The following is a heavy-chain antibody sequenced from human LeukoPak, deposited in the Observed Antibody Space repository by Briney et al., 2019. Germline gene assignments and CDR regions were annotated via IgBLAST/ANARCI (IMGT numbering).Heavy chain of an antibody. CDR2: IYYSGTT. CDR1: GGSIGTYS. J-gene: IGHJ4*02. Sequence: SETLSLTCTVSGGSIGTYSWTWIRQPPGKGLEWIGYIYYSGTTNYNPSLKSRVTISVDTSKNQFSLKLSSVTAADTAVYYCARGVYIAAAQYAYWGQGTLVTVSS. D-gene: IGHD6-13*01. CDR3: ARGVYIAAAQYAY. V-gene: IGHV4-59*01.